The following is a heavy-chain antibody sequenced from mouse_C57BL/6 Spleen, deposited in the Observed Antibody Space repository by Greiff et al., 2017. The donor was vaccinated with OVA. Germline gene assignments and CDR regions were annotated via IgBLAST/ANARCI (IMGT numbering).Heavy chain of an antibody. CDR3: TKFGIYGYDFDY. D-gene: IGHD2-2*01. J-gene: IGHJ2*01. V-gene: IGHV14-4*01. Sequence: VQLQQSGAELVRPGASVKLSCTASGFNIKDDYMHWVKQRPEQGLEWIGWIDPENGDTEYASKFQGKAPITADTSSNTAYLQLSSLTSEDTAVYYCTKFGIYGYDFDYWGQGTTLTVSS. CDR1: GFNIKDDY. CDR2: IDPENGDT.